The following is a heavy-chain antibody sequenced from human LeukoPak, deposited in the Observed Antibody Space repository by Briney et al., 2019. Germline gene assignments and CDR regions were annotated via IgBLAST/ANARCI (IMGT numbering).Heavy chain of an antibody. CDR2: IRPDDSDT. Sequence: GESLKISCKDSEYSFTNYWIGWVRQMPGKGLEWMGIIRPDDSDTRYSPSFHGQVTISADKSTSTAYLQWSSLKASDTAMYYCTRARHGNCYWDHWGQGTLVTVSS. J-gene: IGHJ4*02. D-gene: IGHD1-7*01. CDR3: TRARHGNCYWDH. V-gene: IGHV5-51*01. CDR1: EYSFTNYW.